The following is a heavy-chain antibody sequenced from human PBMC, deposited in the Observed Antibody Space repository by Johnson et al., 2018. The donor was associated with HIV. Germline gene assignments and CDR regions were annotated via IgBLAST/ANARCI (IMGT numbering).Heavy chain of an antibody. CDR2: IWYDGSDK. V-gene: IGHV3-33*08. D-gene: IGHD5-18*01. Sequence: QVQLVESGGGSVQPGGSLRLSCAASGFTVMSHYMTWVRQAPGKGLEWVAVIWYDGSDKYYADSVKGRFIISRDNSKNTLFLQLNSLRPKDTAVYFCARVSLAYSYGYDAFDIWGQGTMVTVSS. J-gene: IGHJ3*02. CDR3: ARVSLAYSYGYDAFDI. CDR1: GFTVMSHY.